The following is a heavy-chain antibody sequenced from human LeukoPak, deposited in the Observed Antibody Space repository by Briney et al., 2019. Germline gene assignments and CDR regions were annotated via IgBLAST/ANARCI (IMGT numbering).Heavy chain of an antibody. J-gene: IGHJ4*02. D-gene: IGHD3-10*01. Sequence: SETLSLTCAVYGGSFSGYYWSWIRQPPGKGLEWIGEINHSGSTNYNPSLKSRVTISEDTSKNQFSLKLSSVTAADTAVYYCAYQRITMVRGVIPFAYWGQGTLVTVSS. V-gene: IGHV4-34*01. CDR3: AYQRITMVRGVIPFAY. CDR2: INHSGST. CDR1: GGSFSGYY.